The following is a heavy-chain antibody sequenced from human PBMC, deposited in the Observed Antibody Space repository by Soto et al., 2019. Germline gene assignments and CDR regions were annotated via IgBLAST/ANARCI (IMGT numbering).Heavy chain of an antibody. D-gene: IGHD2-2*01. CDR2: TYYRSKWYN. J-gene: IGHJ6*03. Sequence: PSQTLSLTCAISGDSVSSNSAAWNWIRQSPSRGLEWLGRTYYRSKWYNDYAVSVKSRITINPDTSKNQFSLQLNSVTPEDTAVYYCARDRPTDIVVVPAAAPWGYYYYMDVWGKGTTVTVSS. V-gene: IGHV6-1*01. CDR1: GDSVSSNSAA. CDR3: ARDRPTDIVVVPAAAPWGYYYYMDV.